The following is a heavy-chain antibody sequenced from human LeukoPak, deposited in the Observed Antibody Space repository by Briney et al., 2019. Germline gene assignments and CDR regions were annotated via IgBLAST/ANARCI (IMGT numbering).Heavy chain of an antibody. D-gene: IGHD4-23*01. J-gene: IGHJ3*02. CDR3: ASMTTVVTDAFDI. Sequence: GGSLRLSCAASGFTFSSYAMHWVRQAPGKGLEWVAVISYDGSNKYYADSVKGRFTISRDNSKNTLYLQMNSLRAEDTAVYYCASMTTVVTDAFDIWGQGTMVNVSS. V-gene: IGHV3-30*01. CDR1: GFTFSSYA. CDR2: ISYDGSNK.